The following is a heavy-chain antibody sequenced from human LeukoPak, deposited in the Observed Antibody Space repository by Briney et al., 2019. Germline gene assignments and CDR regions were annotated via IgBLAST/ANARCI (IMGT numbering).Heavy chain of an antibody. CDR3: AKLQSDGLRTYYGMDV. V-gene: IGHV3-11*01. D-gene: IGHD4-23*01. CDR1: GFTFSDYY. CDR2: ISSSGSTI. Sequence: NAGGSLRLSCAASGFTFSDYYMSWVRQAPGKGLEWVSYISSSGSTIYYADSVKGRFTISRDNAKNSLYLQMNSLRAEDTAVYYCAKLQSDGLRTYYGMDVWGQGTTVTVSS. J-gene: IGHJ6*02.